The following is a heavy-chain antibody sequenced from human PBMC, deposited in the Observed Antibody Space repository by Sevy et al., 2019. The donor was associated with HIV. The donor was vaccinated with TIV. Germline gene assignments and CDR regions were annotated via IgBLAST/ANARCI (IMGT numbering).Heavy chain of an antibody. V-gene: IGHV4-38-2*01. CDR1: GYSISSGYY. Sequence: SETLSLTCAVSGYSISSGYYWGWIRQPPGKGLEWIGSIYHSGSIYYNPSLKSRVTISVDTSKNQFSLKLSSVTAADTAVYYCARSWGRWNYFDYWGQGTLVTVSS. CDR3: ARSWGRWNYFDY. J-gene: IGHJ4*02. D-gene: IGHD7-27*01. CDR2: IYHSGSI.